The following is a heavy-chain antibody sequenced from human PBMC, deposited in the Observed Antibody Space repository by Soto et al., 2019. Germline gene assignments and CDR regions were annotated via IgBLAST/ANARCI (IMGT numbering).Heavy chain of an antibody. J-gene: IGHJ6*02. CDR2: ISAYNGNT. CDR1: GYTFTSYF. Sequence: SGKVCFKASGYTFTSYFITWVRQAPGQGLEWMGWISAYNGNTNYAQILQGRVTMTTDTSTATAYMEMRSLRSDDTAVYYCARQNYYSGMDVWGQGTTVTVSS. CDR3: ARQNYYSGMDV. V-gene: IGHV1-18*01.